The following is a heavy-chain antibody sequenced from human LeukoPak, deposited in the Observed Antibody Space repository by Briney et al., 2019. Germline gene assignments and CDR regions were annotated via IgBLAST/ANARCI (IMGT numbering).Heavy chain of an antibody. Sequence: GGSLRLSCVASGFTFNTYDMHWVRQVPGKGLEWVSGIATAGDPCYVSLVKGRFSISRENVKNSLYLQLNSLAAEDTAVYYCARGIKSYKWGRFRFDKWGQGTLVSVSS. D-gene: IGHD3-10*01. V-gene: IGHV3-13*05. CDR2: IATAGDP. CDR1: GFTFNTYD. CDR3: ARGIKSYKWGRFRFDK. J-gene: IGHJ4*02.